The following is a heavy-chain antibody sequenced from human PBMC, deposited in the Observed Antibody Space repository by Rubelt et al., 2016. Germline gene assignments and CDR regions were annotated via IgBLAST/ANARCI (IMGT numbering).Heavy chain of an antibody. CDR3: TRTSSGTADY. CDR1: GFTFSDYY. J-gene: IGHJ4*02. V-gene: IGHV3-72*01. CDR2: IRNKANSYST. Sequence: EVQLVESGGGLVQPGGSLRLSCAASGFTFSDYYMDWVRQAPGKGLEWVGRIRNKANSYSTEYAASVKGRFTISRDDSKNALSLQMNSLKTEDTAFYYCTRTSSGTADYWGQGTLVTVSS. D-gene: IGHD3-10*01.